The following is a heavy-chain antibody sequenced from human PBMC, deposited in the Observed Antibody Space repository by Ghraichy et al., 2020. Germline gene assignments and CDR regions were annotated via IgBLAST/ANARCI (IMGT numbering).Heavy chain of an antibody. J-gene: IGHJ4*02. CDR3: ASDPLHGALGL. D-gene: IGHD3-10*01. V-gene: IGHV3-7*03. CDR1: GFTFGSSW. Sequence: GGSLRLSCAASGFTFGSSWMSWVLQSPGKGLEWVAKTNEDAKEKYYVDSVKGRFTISRDNAKNSLFLQMNSLRDVDTAVYYCASDPLHGALGLWSPGTLV. CDR2: TNEDAKEK.